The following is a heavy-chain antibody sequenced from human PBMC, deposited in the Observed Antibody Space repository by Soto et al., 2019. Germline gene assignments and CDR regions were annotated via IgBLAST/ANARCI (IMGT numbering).Heavy chain of an antibody. D-gene: IGHD6-13*01. CDR3: ARLSIAGAAEGDWFDP. J-gene: IGHJ5*02. CDR1: GFTFSSYA. V-gene: IGHV3-30-3*01. CDR2: ISYDGSNK. Sequence: QVQLVESGGGVVQPGRSLRLSCAASGFTFSSYAMHWVRQAPGKGLEWVAVISYDGSNKYYADSVKGRFTITSDNSKNTLYLQMNSLRAEDTAVYYCARLSIAGAAEGDWFDPWGQGTLVTVSS.